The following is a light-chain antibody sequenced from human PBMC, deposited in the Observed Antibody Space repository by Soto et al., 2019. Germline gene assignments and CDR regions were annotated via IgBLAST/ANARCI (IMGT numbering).Light chain of an antibody. CDR2: GAS. Sequence: EILMTQSPDSLSLSPGETSTLSCRASQSLNTDLAWYQQKPGQAPRLLLYGASTRATGISTRFSGGGSGTEFTLTISGLQSEDSAVYYCQQYKSWPPITFGQGTRLEIK. CDR3: QQYKSWPPIT. J-gene: IGKJ5*01. V-gene: IGKV3-15*01. CDR1: QSLNTD.